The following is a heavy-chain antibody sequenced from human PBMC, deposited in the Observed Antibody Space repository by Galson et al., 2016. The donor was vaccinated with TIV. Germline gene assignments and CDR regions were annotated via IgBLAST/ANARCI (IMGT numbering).Heavy chain of an antibody. J-gene: IGHJ6*02. D-gene: IGHD1/OR15-1a*01. CDR2: ISRRGFNT. Sequence: SLRLSCAASGFIFNSFAMSWVRQAPGKGLQWVSAISRRGFNTYYADSAKGRFTISRDNSKNTLYLQMNSVRADDTAVYYCAKEAGTDDYYGIDVWGQGTTVAFS. CDR1: GFIFNSFA. V-gene: IGHV3-23*01. CDR3: AKEAGTDDYYGIDV.